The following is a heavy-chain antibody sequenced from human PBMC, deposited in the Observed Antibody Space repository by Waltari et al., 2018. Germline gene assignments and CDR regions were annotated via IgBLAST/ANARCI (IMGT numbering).Heavy chain of an antibody. Sequence: QLQLQESGPGLVKPSETLSLTCTVSGGSISISSYYWGWIRQPPGKGLEWIGSIYYSGSTYYNPSLKSRVTISVDTSKNQFSLKLSSVTAADTAVYYYARRQEWLVAYFDYWGQGTLVTVSS. CDR2: IYYSGST. J-gene: IGHJ4*02. V-gene: IGHV4-39*07. D-gene: IGHD6-19*01. CDR3: ARRQEWLVAYFDY. CDR1: GGSISISSYY.